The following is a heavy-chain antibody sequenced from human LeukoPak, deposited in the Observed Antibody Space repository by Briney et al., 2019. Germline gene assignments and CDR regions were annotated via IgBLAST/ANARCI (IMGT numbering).Heavy chain of an antibody. CDR2: ISYDGSNK. Sequence: PGGSLRLSCAASGFTFSSYAMHWVRQAPGKGLEWVAVISYDGSNKYYADSVKGRFTISRDNSKNTLYLQMNSLRAEDTAVYYCARDSLPLLSQTDMVPLYYYYYMDVWGKGTTVTVSS. CDR3: ARDSLPLLSQTDMVPLYYYYYMDV. CDR1: GFTFSSYA. V-gene: IGHV3-30-3*01. D-gene: IGHD3-10*01. J-gene: IGHJ6*03.